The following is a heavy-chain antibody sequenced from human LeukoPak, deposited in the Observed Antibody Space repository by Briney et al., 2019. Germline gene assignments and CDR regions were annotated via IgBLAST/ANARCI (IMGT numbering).Heavy chain of an antibody. CDR2: ISSSSSYI. D-gene: IGHD2-2*01. J-gene: IGHJ4*02. CDR1: GFTFSSYS. Sequence: GGSLRLSCAASGFTFSSYSMNWVRQAPGKGLEWVSSISSSSSYIYYADSVKGRFTISRDNAKNSLYLQMNSLRAEDTAVYYCARRRVTLGYCSSTSCPGGNYFDYWGQGTLVTVSS. V-gene: IGHV3-21*01. CDR3: ARRRVTLGYCSSTSCPGGNYFDY.